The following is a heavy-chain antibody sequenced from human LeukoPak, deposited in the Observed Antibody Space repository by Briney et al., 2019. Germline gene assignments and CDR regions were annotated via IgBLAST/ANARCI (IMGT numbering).Heavy chain of an antibody. Sequence: ASVKVSCKASGYTFTSYGISWVRQAPGQGLEWMGWISAYNGNTNYAQKLQGRVTMTTDTSTSTAYMELRSLRSDDTAVYYCARDQRYDSSGYYYVYAFDIWGQGTMVTVSS. CDR2: ISAYNGNT. V-gene: IGHV1-18*01. D-gene: IGHD3-22*01. J-gene: IGHJ3*02. CDR1: GYTFTSYG. CDR3: ARDQRYDSSGYYYVYAFDI.